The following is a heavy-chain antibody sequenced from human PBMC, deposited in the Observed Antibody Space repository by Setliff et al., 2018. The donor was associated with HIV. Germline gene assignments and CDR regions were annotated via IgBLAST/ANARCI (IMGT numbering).Heavy chain of an antibody. CDR1: GGSISGHF. V-gene: IGHV4-59*11. Sequence: SETLSLTCSVSGGSISGHFWSWFRQPPGKGLEWIGSVYNSGTTHDNPSLKSRVTTSVATSKNQFSLKLTSVTAADTAVYYCARGPSLQTTLFDYWGQGTLVTVSS. J-gene: IGHJ4*02. CDR2: VYNSGTT. CDR3: ARGPSLQTTLFDY.